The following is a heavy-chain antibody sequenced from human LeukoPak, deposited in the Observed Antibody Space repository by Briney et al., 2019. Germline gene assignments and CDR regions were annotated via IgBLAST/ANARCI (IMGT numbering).Heavy chain of an antibody. Sequence: WETLSLTCTVSGGSISSYYWSWIRQPPGKGLEWIGYIYYSGSPNYNPSLKSRVTISVVTSKNQFSLKLCSVTAADTAVYYCARDPTYGDYDCWGQGTLVTVSS. CDR1: GGSISSYY. CDR3: ARDPTYGDYDC. J-gene: IGHJ4*02. CDR2: IYYSGSP. D-gene: IGHD4-17*01. V-gene: IGHV4-59*01.